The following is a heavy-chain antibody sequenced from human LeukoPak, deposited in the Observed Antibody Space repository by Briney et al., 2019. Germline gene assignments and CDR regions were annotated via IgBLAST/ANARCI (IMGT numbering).Heavy chain of an antibody. V-gene: IGHV4-39*01. J-gene: IGHJ4*02. D-gene: IGHD6-19*01. Sequence: SETLSLTCTVSGGSISSSNYYWGWIRQPPGKGLEWIGSFFYAGSTYDNPSLKGRVTISVDTSKNQFSLKLSSVTAADTAVYYCARYSSGGGSYDYWGQGTLVTVSS. CDR1: GGSISSSNYY. CDR3: ARYSSGGGSYDY. CDR2: FFYAGST.